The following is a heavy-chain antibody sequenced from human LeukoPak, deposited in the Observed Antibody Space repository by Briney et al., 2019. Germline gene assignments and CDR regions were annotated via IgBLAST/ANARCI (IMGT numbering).Heavy chain of an antibody. V-gene: IGHV4-34*01. CDR2: INHSGST. J-gene: IGHJ4*02. D-gene: IGHD3-3*01. CDR1: GFIFRNYA. Sequence: GSLRLSCAASGFIFRNYAMSWVRQAPGKGLEWIGEINHSGSTNYNPSLKSRVTISVDTSKNQFSLKLSSVTAADTAVYYCARASHGVVNLYYFDYWGQGTLVTVSS. CDR3: ARASHGVVNLYYFDY.